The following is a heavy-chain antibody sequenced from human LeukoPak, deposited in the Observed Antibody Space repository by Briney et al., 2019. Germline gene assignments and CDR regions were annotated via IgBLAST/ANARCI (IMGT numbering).Heavy chain of an antibody. CDR2: IYHSGST. J-gene: IGHJ5*02. Sequence: PSETLSLTCAVSGSSISSGYYWGWIRQPPGKGLEWIGSIYHSGSTYYNPSLKSRVTISVDTSKNQFSLKLSSVTAPDTAVYYCARGLRLGELSTNPWGQGTLVTVSS. CDR1: GSSISSGYY. D-gene: IGHD3-16*02. V-gene: IGHV4-38-2*01. CDR3: ARGLRLGELSTNP.